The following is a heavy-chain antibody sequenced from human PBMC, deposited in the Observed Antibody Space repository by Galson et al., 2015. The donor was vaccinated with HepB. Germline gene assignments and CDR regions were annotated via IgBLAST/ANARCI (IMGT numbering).Heavy chain of an antibody. J-gene: IGHJ6*03. D-gene: IGHD3-3*01. V-gene: IGHV1-69*04. Sequence: SVKVSCKASGGTFTSYAISWVRQAPGQGLEWMGRIIPILGSANYAQKFQGRVTITADKSTSTAYMELISLRSEDTAVYYCARARRYDFWSGYQYYYYMDVWGKGTTVTVSS. CDR3: ARARRYDFWSGYQYYYYMDV. CDR2: IIPILGSA. CDR1: GGTFTSYA.